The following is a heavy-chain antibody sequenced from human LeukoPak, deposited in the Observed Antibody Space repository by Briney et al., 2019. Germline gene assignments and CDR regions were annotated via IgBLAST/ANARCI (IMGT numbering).Heavy chain of an antibody. CDR2: IVVGSGHT. V-gene: IGHV1-58*02. CDR3: AADHQFSGWESAYGMDV. Sequence: SVKVSCKASGFXFTTSAMQWVRQARGQRLEWIGWIVVGSGHTRYAQKFQERITITRDMSTSTAYMQLSSLRSEDTAVYYCAADHQFSGWESAYGMDVWGQGTTVTVSS. D-gene: IGHD6-19*01. J-gene: IGHJ6*02. CDR1: GFXFTTSA.